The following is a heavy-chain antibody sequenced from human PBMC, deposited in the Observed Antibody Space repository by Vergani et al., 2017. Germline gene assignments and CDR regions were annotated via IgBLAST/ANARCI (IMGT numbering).Heavy chain of an antibody. V-gene: IGHV3-48*01. Sequence: EVQLVESGGGLVQPGGSLRLSCAASGFTFSSYSMNWVRQAPGKGLEWVSYISSSSSTIYYADSVKGRFTISRDNSKNTLYLQMNSLRAEATAVYYCAKGAFLEWLLDAFDIWGQGTMVTVSS. CDR2: ISSSSSTI. D-gene: IGHD3-3*01. CDR3: AKGAFLEWLLDAFDI. CDR1: GFTFSSYS. J-gene: IGHJ3*02.